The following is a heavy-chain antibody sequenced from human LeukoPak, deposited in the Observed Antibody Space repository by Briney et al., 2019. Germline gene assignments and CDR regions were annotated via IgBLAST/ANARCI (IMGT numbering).Heavy chain of an antibody. V-gene: IGHV4-59*11. CDR1: TASISSHY. CDR3: ARDLITVTKGFDI. Sequence: SETLSLTCAVSTASISSHYWSWIRQPPGKGLEWLGYISYIGSTNYNPSLKSRVTISIDTSKNQFSLKLRSVTAADTAVYYCARDLITVTKGFDIWGQGTMVSVSS. J-gene: IGHJ3*02. D-gene: IGHD4-17*01. CDR2: ISYIGST.